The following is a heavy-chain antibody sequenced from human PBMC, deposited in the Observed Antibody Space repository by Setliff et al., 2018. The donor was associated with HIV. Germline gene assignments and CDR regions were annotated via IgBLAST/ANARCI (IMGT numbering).Heavy chain of an antibody. J-gene: IGHJ4*02. CDR2: ISYDGSNK. V-gene: IGHV3-30-3*01. D-gene: IGHD6-19*01. Sequence: AGGSLRLSCAASGFSFSSSWIHWVRQAPGKGLEWVAVISYDGSNKYYADSVKGRFTISRDNSKNTLYLQMNSLRAEDTAVYYCARAESWLVPGGGYYFDYWGQGTLVTVSS. CDR1: GFSFSSSW. CDR3: ARAESWLVPGGGYYFDY.